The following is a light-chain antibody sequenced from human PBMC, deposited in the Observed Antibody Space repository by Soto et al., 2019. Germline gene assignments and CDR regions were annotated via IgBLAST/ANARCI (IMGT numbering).Light chain of an antibody. CDR1: ESVSTW. V-gene: IGKV1-5*03. CDR2: KAS. Sequence: DIQMTQSPSILSASVGDTVNITCRASESVSTWLAWYQQKPGKAPKVMIYKASTLQIGVPSRFSARRSGTEFTLTISRLQPDDFATYYCQQYNSYVYSFGRGTKLES. J-gene: IGKJ2*03. CDR3: QQYNSYVYS.